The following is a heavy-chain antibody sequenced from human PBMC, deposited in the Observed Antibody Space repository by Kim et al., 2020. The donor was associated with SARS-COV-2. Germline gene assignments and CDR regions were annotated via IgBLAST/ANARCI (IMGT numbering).Heavy chain of an antibody. CDR3: ARDPGHY. J-gene: IGHJ4*02. V-gene: IGHV3-48*04. D-gene: IGHD2-8*02. CDR2: ISSSSTTI. Sequence: GGSLRLSCAASGFTFNSYSMNWVRQAPGKGLEWLSYISSSSTTIYYANSVKGRFTISRVNAKNSLYLQMNSLRAEDTAIYYCARDPGHYWGQGTLVTVSS. CDR1: GFTFNSYS.